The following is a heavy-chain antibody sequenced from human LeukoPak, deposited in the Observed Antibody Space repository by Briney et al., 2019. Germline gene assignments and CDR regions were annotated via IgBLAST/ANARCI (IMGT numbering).Heavy chain of an antibody. CDR2: IYYSGST. CDR3: ARRAAAGYYYYYYYMDV. V-gene: IGHV4-39*07. J-gene: IGHJ6*03. Sequence: SETLSLTCTVSGGSISSSSYYWGWIRQPPGKGLEWIGSIYYSGSTYYNPSLKSRVTISVDTSKNQFSLKLSSVTAADTAVYYCARRAAAGYYYYYYYMDVWGKGTTVTISS. D-gene: IGHD6-13*01. CDR1: GGSISSSSYY.